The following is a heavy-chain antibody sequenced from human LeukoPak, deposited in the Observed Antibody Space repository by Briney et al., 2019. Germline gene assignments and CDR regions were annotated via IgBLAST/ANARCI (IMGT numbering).Heavy chain of an antibody. CDR3: ARSSKGSGSYLGY. V-gene: IGHV1-69*05. CDR1: GGTFSSYA. D-gene: IGHD3-10*01. J-gene: IGHJ4*02. Sequence: ASVKVSCKASGGTFSSYAISWVRQAPGQGLEWMGGIIPIFGTANYAQKFQGRVTITTDESTSTAYMELSSLRSEDPTVYYCARSSKGSGSYLGYWGQGTLVTVSS. CDR2: IIPIFGTA.